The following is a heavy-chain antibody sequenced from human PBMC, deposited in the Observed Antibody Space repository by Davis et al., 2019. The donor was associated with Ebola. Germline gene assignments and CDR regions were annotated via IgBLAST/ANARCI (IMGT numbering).Heavy chain of an antibody. Sequence: MPSETLSLTCTVSGGSVISANHYWNWIRQPPGKGLEWIGYIYYSGSTNYNPSFKSRVTISVDTSKNQFSLKVSSVTAADTAVYYCARGPVTTAVSWFDPWGQGTLVTVYS. D-gene: IGHD4-17*01. J-gene: IGHJ5*02. CDR1: GGSVISANHY. CDR3: ARGPVTTAVSWFDP. CDR2: IYYSGST. V-gene: IGHV4-61*01.